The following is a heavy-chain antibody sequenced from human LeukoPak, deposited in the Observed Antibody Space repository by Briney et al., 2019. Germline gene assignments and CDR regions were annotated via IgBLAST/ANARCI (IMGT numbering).Heavy chain of an antibody. J-gene: IGHJ4*02. CDR2: ISGSGSST. CDR1: GFTFSSYA. Sequence: PGGSLRLSCAASGFTFSSYAMSWVRQAPGKGLEWVSAISGSGSSTYYADSVKGRFTISRDNSKNTLYLQMNSLRAEDTAVYYCAKPLGSIAAAGYHYWGQGTLVTVSS. V-gene: IGHV3-23*01. CDR3: AKPLGSIAAAGYHY. D-gene: IGHD6-13*01.